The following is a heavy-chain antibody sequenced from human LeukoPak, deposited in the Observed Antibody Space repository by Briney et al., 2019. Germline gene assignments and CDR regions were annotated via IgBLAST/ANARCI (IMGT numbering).Heavy chain of an antibody. D-gene: IGHD6-19*01. CDR1: GFIFSTYN. CDR3: AREPLEALAGTSDY. Sequence: GGSLRLSCATSGFIFSTYNMNWVRQAPGKGLEWVSYIRLSSTAIYYADSVKGRFTVSRDNAKNSLCLQMNSLRAEDTAVYYCAREPLEALAGTSDYWGQGTLVTVSS. V-gene: IGHV3-48*01. CDR2: IRLSSTAI. J-gene: IGHJ4*02.